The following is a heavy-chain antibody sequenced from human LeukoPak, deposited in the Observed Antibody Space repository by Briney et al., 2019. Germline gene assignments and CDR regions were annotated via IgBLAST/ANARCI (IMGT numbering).Heavy chain of an antibody. CDR1: GGSFSGYY. Sequence: SETLSLTCAVYGGSFSGYYWSWIRQPAGKGLEWIGRIYTSGSTNYNPSLKSRVTISVDTSKNQFSLKLSSVTAADTAVYYCARGTAAAVPWFDPWGQGTLVTVSS. J-gene: IGHJ5*02. CDR2: IYTSGST. D-gene: IGHD6-13*01. V-gene: IGHV4-59*10. CDR3: ARGTAAAVPWFDP.